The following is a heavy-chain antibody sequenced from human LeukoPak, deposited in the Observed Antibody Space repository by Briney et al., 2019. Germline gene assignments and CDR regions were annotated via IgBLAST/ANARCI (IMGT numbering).Heavy chain of an antibody. CDR3: ARAYCSSTSCYTGNWFDP. CDR1: GYTFTSYG. V-gene: IGHV1-18*01. D-gene: IGHD2-2*02. J-gene: IGHJ5*02. Sequence: ASVKASCKASGYTFTSYGISWVRQAPGQGLEWMGWISAYNGNTNYAQKLQGRVTMTTDTSTSTAYMELRSLGSDDTAVCYCARAYCSSTSCYTGNWFDPWGQGTLVTVSS. CDR2: ISAYNGNT.